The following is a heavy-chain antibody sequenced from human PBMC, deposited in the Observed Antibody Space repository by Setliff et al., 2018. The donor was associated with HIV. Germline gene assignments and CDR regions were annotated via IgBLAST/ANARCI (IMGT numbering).Heavy chain of an antibody. CDR1: GFTFSSYA. V-gene: IGHV3-30*04. CDR2: ISYDGSNK. CDR3: ARGLAGSYYYYYYGMDV. D-gene: IGHD6-19*01. Sequence: TGGSLRLSCAASGFTFSSYAMHWVRQVPGKGLEWVAVISYDGSNKYYADSVKGRFTISRDNSKNTLYLQMNSLRAEDTAVYYCARGLAGSYYYYYYGMDVWGQGTTVTVSS. J-gene: IGHJ6*02.